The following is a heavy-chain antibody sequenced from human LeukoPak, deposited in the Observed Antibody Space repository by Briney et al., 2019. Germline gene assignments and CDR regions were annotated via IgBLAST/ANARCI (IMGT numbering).Heavy chain of an antibody. CDR2: IYNDGSA. Sequence: GGSLRLSCAASGFTVNSNYMSWVRQAPGTGLEWVSVIYNDGSAYYANSVRGRFTISRDSSKNTLYLQMKSLRAEDTAVYFCARDENSNHVEFDQWGPGTLVTVSA. V-gene: IGHV3-66*01. J-gene: IGHJ4*01. D-gene: IGHD4-11*01. CDR1: GFTVNSNY. CDR3: ARDENSNHVEFDQ.